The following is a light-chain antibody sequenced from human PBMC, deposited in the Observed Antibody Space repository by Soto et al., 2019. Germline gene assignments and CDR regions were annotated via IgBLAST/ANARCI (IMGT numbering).Light chain of an antibody. Sequence: EIVLTQSPGTLSLSPGERATLSCRASQSVSNNYVAWYQQKPVQAPRLLIYGASNRATGIPDRFSGSGSGTDLALTISRLEPEDFAVYYCQQYGSSGTFGQGTKVEIK. CDR2: GAS. J-gene: IGKJ1*01. CDR1: QSVSNNY. CDR3: QQYGSSGT. V-gene: IGKV3-20*01.